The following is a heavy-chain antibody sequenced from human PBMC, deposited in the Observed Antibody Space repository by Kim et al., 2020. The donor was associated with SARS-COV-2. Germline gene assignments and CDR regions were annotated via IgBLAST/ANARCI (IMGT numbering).Heavy chain of an antibody. V-gene: IGHV3-9*01. Sequence: GGSLRLSCAASGFTFDDYAMHWVRQAPGKGLEWVSGISWNSGSIGYADSVKGRFTISRDNAKNSLYLQMNSLRAEDTALYYCAKGHRGYSYGYPDYWGQGTLVTVSS. D-gene: IGHD5-18*01. CDR2: ISWNSGSI. CDR1: GFTFDDYA. J-gene: IGHJ4*02. CDR3: AKGHRGYSYGYPDY.